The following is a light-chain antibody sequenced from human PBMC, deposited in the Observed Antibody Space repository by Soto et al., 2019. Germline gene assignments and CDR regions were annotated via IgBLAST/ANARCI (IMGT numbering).Light chain of an antibody. J-gene: IGLJ3*02. CDR1: TSNIAYNY. Sequence: QSVLTQPPSVSAATGQKVTISCSGSTSNIAYNYVSWYQMLPGTAPKLLIYEDHKRPSGIPDRFSGSKSGASATLGITGLQTGDEGDYYCETWDSSLRVGVFGGGTKLTVL. V-gene: IGLV1-51*01. CDR3: ETWDSSLRVGV. CDR2: EDH.